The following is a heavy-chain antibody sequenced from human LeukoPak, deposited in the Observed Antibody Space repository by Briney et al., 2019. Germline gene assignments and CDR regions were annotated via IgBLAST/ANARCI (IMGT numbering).Heavy chain of an antibody. D-gene: IGHD6-19*01. J-gene: IGHJ3*02. CDR1: GFTFSSYS. Sequence: GRSLRLSCAASGFTFSSYSMNWVRQAPGKGLEWVSYISSSSSTIYYADSVKGRFTISRDNAKNSLYLQMNSLRAEDTAVYYCARDLGSSGTDAFDIWGQGTMVTVSS. CDR3: ARDLGSSGTDAFDI. CDR2: ISSSSSTI. V-gene: IGHV3-48*01.